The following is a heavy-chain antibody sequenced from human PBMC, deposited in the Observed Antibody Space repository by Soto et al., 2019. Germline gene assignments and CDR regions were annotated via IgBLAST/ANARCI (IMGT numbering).Heavy chain of an antibody. CDR1: GYTFTSYY. J-gene: IGHJ6*02. CDR2: INPSGGST. D-gene: IGHD3-10*01. V-gene: IGHV1-46*01. CDR3: ARGGYYGSGSYYLYYYGMDV. Sequence: ASVKVSCKASGYTFTSYYMHWVRQAPGQGLEWVGIINPSGGSTSYAQKFQGRVTMTRDTSTSTVYMELSSLRSEDTAGYYCARGGYYGSGSYYLYYYGMDVWGQGTTVTVSS.